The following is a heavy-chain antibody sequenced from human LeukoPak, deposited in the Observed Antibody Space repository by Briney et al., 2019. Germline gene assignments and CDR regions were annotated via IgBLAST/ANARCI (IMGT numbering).Heavy chain of an antibody. V-gene: IGHV3-21*01. J-gene: IGHJ5*02. CDR1: GFTFSSYS. CDR2: ISSSSSYI. D-gene: IGHD3-16*01. Sequence: GGSLRLSCAASGFTFSSYSMNWVRQAPGKGLKWVSSISSSSSYIYYADSVKGRFTISRDNSKNTLYLQMSSLRAEDTAVYYCARRGTYQNWFDPWGQGTLVTVSS. CDR3: ARRGTYQNWFDP.